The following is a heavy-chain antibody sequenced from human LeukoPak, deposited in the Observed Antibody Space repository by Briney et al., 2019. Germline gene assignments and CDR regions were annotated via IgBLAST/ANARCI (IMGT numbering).Heavy chain of an antibody. CDR3: AMPSIAARLGNGYYYMDV. Sequence: SVKVSCKASGGTFSSYAIRWVRQAPGQGLEWMGGIIPIFGTANYAQKFQGRVTITTDESTSTAYMELSSLRSEDTAVYYCAMPSIAARLGNGYYYMDVWGKGTTVTVSS. CDR1: GGTFSSYA. V-gene: IGHV1-69*05. J-gene: IGHJ6*03. D-gene: IGHD6-6*01. CDR2: IIPIFGTA.